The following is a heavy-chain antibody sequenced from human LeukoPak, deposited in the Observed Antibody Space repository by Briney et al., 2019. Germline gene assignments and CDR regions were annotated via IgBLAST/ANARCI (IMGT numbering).Heavy chain of an antibody. Sequence: PGGSLRLSCAASGFTFSSSWMHWVRQDPGKGQVWVSRINPDGSSTSYADSVKGRFTISRDNAKNTLYLQMNSLRAEDSAVYYCAKDYVVGSIDYWGQGTLVTVSS. D-gene: IGHD2-21*01. V-gene: IGHV3-74*01. CDR2: INPDGSST. CDR3: AKDYVVGSIDY. J-gene: IGHJ4*02. CDR1: GFTFSSSW.